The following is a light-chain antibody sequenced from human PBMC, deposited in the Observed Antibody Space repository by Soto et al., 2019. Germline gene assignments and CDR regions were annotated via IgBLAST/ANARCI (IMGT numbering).Light chain of an antibody. V-gene: IGKV1-5*03. J-gene: IGKJ1*01. CDR2: KAS. CDR3: QHYNSYSEA. CDR1: QDIRNT. Sequence: DIQMTQSPSSLSASVGDRVAISCRASQDIRNTLAWYQQKPGKAPKLLIYKASTLKSGVPSRFSGSGSGTEFTLTISSLQPDDFATYYCQHYNSYSEAFGQGTKVDI.